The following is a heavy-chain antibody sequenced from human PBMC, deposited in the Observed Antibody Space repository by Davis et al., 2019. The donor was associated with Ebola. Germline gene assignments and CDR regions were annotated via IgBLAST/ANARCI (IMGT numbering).Heavy chain of an antibody. Sequence: GESLKISCAASGFTFSDYYMSWIRQAPGKGLEWVSYISSSGSTIYYADSVKGRFTISRDNAKNTLYLQMNSLRAEDTAVYYCARRSGYIYVYEGMDVWGKGITVTVSS. D-gene: IGHD5-18*01. V-gene: IGHV3-11*04. CDR1: GFTFSDYY. CDR2: ISSSGSTI. J-gene: IGHJ6*04. CDR3: ARRSGYIYVYEGMDV.